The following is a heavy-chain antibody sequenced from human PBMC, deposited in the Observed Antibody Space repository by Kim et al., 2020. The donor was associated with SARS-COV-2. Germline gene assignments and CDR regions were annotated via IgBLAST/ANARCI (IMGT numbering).Heavy chain of an antibody. D-gene: IGHD3-10*01. CDR1: GYTFTSYA. Sequence: ASVKVSCKASGYTFTSYAMHWVRQAPGQRLEWMGWINAGNGNTKYSQKSQGRVTITRDTSASTAYMELSSLRSEDTAGYYCARVTTMVRGGWFDPWGQGTLVTVSS. V-gene: IGHV1-3*01. J-gene: IGHJ5*02. CDR3: ARVTTMVRGGWFDP. CDR2: INAGNGNT.